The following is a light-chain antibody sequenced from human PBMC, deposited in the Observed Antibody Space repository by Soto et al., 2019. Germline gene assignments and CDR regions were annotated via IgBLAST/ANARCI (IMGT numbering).Light chain of an antibody. CDR2: GAS. CDR3: QQYNNWWK. Sequence: EIVMTQSPATLSVSPGERATLSCRASQSVGGGLSWFQQKPGQPPRLLIYGASTRATGIPARFSGSGSGTEFTLTISSLQSEDFAVYYCQQYNNWWKFGKGTKA. CDR1: QSVGGG. J-gene: IGKJ1*01. V-gene: IGKV3-15*01.